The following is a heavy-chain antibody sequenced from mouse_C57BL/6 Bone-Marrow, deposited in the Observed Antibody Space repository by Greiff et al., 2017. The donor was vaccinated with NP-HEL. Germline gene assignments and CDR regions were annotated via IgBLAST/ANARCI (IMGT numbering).Heavy chain of an antibody. J-gene: IGHJ4*01. Sequence: VQLQQSGPELVKPGASVKLSCKASGYSFTGYYMNWVKQSPEKSLEWIGEINPSTGGTTYNQKFKAKATLTVDKSSSTAYMQLKSLTSEDSAVYYCARWVYYGNPYYYAMDYWGQGTSVTVSS. CDR2: INPSTGGT. V-gene: IGHV1-42*01. CDR3: ARWVYYGNPYYYAMDY. D-gene: IGHD2-1*01. CDR1: GYSFTGYY.